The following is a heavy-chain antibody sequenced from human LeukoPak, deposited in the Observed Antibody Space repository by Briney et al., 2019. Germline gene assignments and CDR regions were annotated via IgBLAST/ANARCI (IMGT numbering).Heavy chain of an antibody. CDR1: GYTFTGYY. V-gene: IGHV1-2*02. J-gene: IGHJ4*02. CDR3: ARTPRTVTTRVFDY. CDR2: INPNSGGT. D-gene: IGHD4-17*01. Sequence: GASVKVSCKASGYTFTGYYMHWVRQAPGQGLEWMGWINPNSGGTNYAQKFQGRVTMTRDTSISAAYMELSRLRSDDTAVYYCARTPRTVTTRVFDYWGQGTLVTVSS.